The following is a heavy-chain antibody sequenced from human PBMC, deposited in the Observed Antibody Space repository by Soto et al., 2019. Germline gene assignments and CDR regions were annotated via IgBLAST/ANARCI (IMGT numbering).Heavy chain of an antibody. CDR1: GFTFSSYA. D-gene: IGHD1-26*01. CDR3: AREVGASDYFDY. CDR2: ISYDGSNK. V-gene: IGHV3-30-3*01. J-gene: IGHJ4*02. Sequence: QVQLVGSGGGVVQPGRSLRISCAASGFTFSSYAMHWGRQAPGKGLEWVAVISYDGSNKYYADSVKGRFTISRDNSKNTLYLQMNSLRAEDTAVYYCAREVGASDYFDYWGQGTLVTVSS.